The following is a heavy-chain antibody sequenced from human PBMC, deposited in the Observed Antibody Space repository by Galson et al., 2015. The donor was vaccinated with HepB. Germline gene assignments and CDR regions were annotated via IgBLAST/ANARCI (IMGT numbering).Heavy chain of an antibody. CDR3: ARDPDSSSSLFWVPYYYYGMDV. CDR2: TSYDGSNK. V-gene: IGHV3-30-3*01. D-gene: IGHD6-6*01. Sequence: SLRLSCAASGFTFSSYAMHWVRQAPGKGLEWVAVTSYDGSNKYYADSVKGRFTISRDNSKNTLYLQMNSLRAEDTAVYYCARDPDSSSSLFWVPYYYYGMDVWGQGTTVTVSS. J-gene: IGHJ6*02. CDR1: GFTFSSYA.